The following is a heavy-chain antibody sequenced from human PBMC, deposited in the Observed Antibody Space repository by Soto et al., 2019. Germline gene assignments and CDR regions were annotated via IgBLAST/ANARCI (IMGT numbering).Heavy chain of an antibody. CDR3: AHSYYGGNPEYFQH. J-gene: IGHJ1*01. D-gene: IGHD4-17*01. Sequence: QITLKESGPTLVKPTQTLTLTCTFSGFSLSTSGVGVGWIRQPPGKALEWLALIYWDDDKRYSPSLKSRLTITKDTSKDQVVLTMTNMDPVDTATYYCAHSYYGGNPEYFQHWGQGTLVTVSS. V-gene: IGHV2-5*02. CDR1: GFSLSTSGVG. CDR2: IYWDDDK.